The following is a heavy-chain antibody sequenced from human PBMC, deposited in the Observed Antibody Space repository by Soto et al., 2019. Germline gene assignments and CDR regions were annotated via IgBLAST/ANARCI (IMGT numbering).Heavy chain of an antibody. CDR3: ARHAKNVTPRYYCGMYV. J-gene: IGHJ6*02. V-gene: IGHV5-10-1*01. D-gene: IGHD4-4*01. Sequence: GESLKISCKGSGYSFTSYWISWVRQMPGKGLEWMGRIDPSDSYTNYSPSFQGHVTISADKSISTAYLQWSSLKASDTAMYYCARHAKNVTPRYYCGMYVWGQGTTVTVSS. CDR1: GYSFTSYW. CDR2: IDPSDSYT.